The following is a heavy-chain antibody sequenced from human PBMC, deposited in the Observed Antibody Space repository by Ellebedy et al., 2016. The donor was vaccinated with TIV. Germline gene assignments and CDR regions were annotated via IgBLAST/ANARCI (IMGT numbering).Heavy chain of an antibody. V-gene: IGHV3-11*06. J-gene: IGHJ4*02. CDR3: SRVSEGTNGAHDC. Sequence: SVKGRLTISRDNAKNSLYLQMNSLRAEDTAVYYCSRVSEGTNGAHDCWGQGTLVTVSS. D-gene: IGHD7-27*01.